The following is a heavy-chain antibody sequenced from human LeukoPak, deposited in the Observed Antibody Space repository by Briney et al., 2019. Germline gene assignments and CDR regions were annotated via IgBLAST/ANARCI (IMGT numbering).Heavy chain of an antibody. Sequence: GGSLRLSCAASGLIVSSNYMNWVRQAPGKGLEWVSIIYRDGNTNYADSVKGRFTISRDNPKNTLSLQMNSLRAEDTAVYYCACSGPYSNGGVMTDYWGQGTLVTVSS. CDR1: GLIVSSNY. J-gene: IGHJ4*02. V-gene: IGHV3-66*01. CDR3: ACSGPYSNGGVMTDY. CDR2: IYRDGNT. D-gene: IGHD6-19*01.